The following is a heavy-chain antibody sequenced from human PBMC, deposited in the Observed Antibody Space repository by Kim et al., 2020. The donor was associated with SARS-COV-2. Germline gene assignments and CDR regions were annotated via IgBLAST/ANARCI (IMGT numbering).Heavy chain of an antibody. CDR2: ISSSSSTI. CDR3: ASDSSSYYDILTGYYIHDY. CDR1: GFTFSSYS. J-gene: IGHJ4*02. D-gene: IGHD3-9*01. V-gene: IGHV3-48*02. Sequence: GGSLRLSCAASGFTFSSYSMNWVRQAPGKGLEWVSYISSSSSTIYYADSVKGRFTISRDNAKNSLYLQMNSLRDEDTAVYYCASDSSSYYDILTGYYIHDYWGQRTLVTVSS.